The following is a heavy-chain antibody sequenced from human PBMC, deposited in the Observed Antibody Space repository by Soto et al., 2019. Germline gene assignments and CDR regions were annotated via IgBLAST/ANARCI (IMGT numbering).Heavy chain of an antibody. J-gene: IGHJ6*02. D-gene: IGHD3-3*01. CDR1: GFTFTRYS. Sequence: GGSLRLSCAASGFTFTRYSMNWVRQAPGKGLEWVSSISSTTNYIYYGDSMKGRFTISRDNGKNSLYLEMHSLRAEDTAVYYCAKGPISPYGMDVWGQGTTVTVSS. V-gene: IGHV3-21*06. CDR2: ISSTTNYI. CDR3: AKGPISPYGMDV.